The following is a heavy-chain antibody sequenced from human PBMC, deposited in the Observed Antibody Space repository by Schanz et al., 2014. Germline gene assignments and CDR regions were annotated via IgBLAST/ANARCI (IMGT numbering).Heavy chain of an antibody. J-gene: IGHJ6*02. V-gene: IGHV3-30*04. Sequence: QVQLVESGGGLVQPGGSLRLSCAASGFPFSSYALHWLRQAPGKPPEWVAVFSYDGGHKYYADSVEGRFTISRDTSKNTVSLQMDSLRAEDTAVYFCARDSSGWCLAGRCLSTKYFYGLDVWGQGTTVTVSS. CDR1: GFPFSSYA. CDR3: ARDSSGWCLAGRCLSTKYFYGLDV. D-gene: IGHD6-19*01. CDR2: FSYDGGHK.